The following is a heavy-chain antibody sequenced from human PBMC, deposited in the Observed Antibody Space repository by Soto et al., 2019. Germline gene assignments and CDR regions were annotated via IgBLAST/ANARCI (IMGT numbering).Heavy chain of an antibody. V-gene: IGHV4-34*01. Sequence: SETLSLTCAVYGGSFSGYDWSWIRRPPGKGLEWIGEINHSGSTNYNPSLKSRVTISVDTSKNQFSLKLSSVTAADTAVYYCARDWGGVIIHAYYGIDVWGKGTTVTVSS. D-gene: IGHD3-10*01. CDR2: INHSGST. CDR1: GGSFSGYD. J-gene: IGHJ6*04. CDR3: ARDWGGVIIHAYYGIDV.